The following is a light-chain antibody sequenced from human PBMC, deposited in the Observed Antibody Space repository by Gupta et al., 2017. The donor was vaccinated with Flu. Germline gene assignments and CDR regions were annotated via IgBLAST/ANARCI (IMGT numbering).Light chain of an antibody. J-gene: IGLJ3*02. Sequence: QLVLTQSLSASASLCASVKLTCTLSSGHSSYAIAWHQQQPEKGPRYLMKLNSDGSHSKGDGIPDRFSGSSSGAERDLTISSLQSEDEADYYCQTWGTGAGVFGGGTKLTVL. CDR1: SGHSSYA. CDR2: LNSDGSH. CDR3: QTWGTGAGV. V-gene: IGLV4-69*01.